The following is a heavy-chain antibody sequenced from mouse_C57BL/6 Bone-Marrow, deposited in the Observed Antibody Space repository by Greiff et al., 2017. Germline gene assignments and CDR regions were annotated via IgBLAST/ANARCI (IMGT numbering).Heavy chain of an antibody. CDR2: INPGGGGT. V-gene: IGHV1-54*01. CDR3: ARSDYDYYYFDY. Sequence: VQLQQSGAELVRPGTSVKVSCKASGYAFTNYLIEWVKQRPGQGLEWIGVINPGGGGTNYNEKFKGKATLTADKSSSTAYMQLSSLTSEDSAVYFCARSDYDYYYFDYWGQGTTLTVSS. D-gene: IGHD2-4*01. J-gene: IGHJ2*01. CDR1: GYAFTNYL.